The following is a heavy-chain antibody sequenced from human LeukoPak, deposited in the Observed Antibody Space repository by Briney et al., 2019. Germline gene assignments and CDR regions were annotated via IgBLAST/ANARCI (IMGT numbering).Heavy chain of an antibody. CDR1: GFTFSYSY. V-gene: IGHV3-11*05. CDR3: ARESSGTYYLKQ. D-gene: IGHD1-26*01. CDR2: ISSRGDST. J-gene: IGHJ4*02. Sequence: GGSLRLSCAASGFTFSYSYMNWTRQAPGNGPEWVSSISSRGDSTNYADSVKGRFTISRDNAKNSLYLQMNSLRAEDTAVYYCARESSGTYYLKQWGQGTLVTVYS.